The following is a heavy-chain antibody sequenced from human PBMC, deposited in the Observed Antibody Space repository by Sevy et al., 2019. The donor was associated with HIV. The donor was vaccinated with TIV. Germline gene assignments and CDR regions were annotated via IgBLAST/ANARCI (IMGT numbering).Heavy chain of an antibody. J-gene: IGHJ6*02. Sequence: GGSLRLSCAASTFSVTDNYMSWVRQAPGKGLEWVSTIYSGGSTFYADSVKGRFTISRDNSKNTLYLQMNSLRAEDTAVYYCARDRYYDASGYYYYYGLDVWGQGTTVTVSS. D-gene: IGHD3-22*01. CDR3: ARDRYYDASGYYYYYGLDV. V-gene: IGHV3-66*01. CDR1: TFSVTDNY. CDR2: IYSGGST.